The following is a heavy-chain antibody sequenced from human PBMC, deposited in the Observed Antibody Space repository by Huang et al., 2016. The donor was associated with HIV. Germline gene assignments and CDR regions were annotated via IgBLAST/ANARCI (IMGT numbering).Heavy chain of an antibody. CDR3: TRLTMIGDGDY. Sequence: EVRLVESGGGLVQPGGSLKLSCAASGFTFSGSAMHWVRQASGRGLEWGGRIRSKANGYATADAASVKGRFTISRDDSKNTAYLQMNSLKTEDTAVYYCTRLTMIGDGDYWGQGTLVTVSS. V-gene: IGHV3-73*01. CDR2: IRSKANGYAT. CDR1: GFTFSGSA. D-gene: IGHD3-22*01. J-gene: IGHJ4*02.